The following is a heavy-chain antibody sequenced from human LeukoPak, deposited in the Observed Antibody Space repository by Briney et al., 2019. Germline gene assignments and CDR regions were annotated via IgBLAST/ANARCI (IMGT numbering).Heavy chain of an antibody. V-gene: IGHV4-34*01. CDR1: GGSFSGYY. CDR3: ARLGYSSSSGFDY. CDR2: INHSGST. Sequence: SETLSLTCTVYGGSFSGYYWSWIRQPPGKGLEWIGEINHSGSTNYNPSLKSRVTISVDTSKNQFSLKLSSVTAADTAVYYCARLGYSSSSGFDYWGQGTLVTVSS. J-gene: IGHJ4*02. D-gene: IGHD6-6*01.